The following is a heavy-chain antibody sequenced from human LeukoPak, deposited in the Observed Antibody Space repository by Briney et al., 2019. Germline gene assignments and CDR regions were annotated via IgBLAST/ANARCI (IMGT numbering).Heavy chain of an antibody. CDR3: ARGGITMIVVVITSEFDY. CDR1: GYTFTGYY. CDR2: INPNSGGT. Sequence: ASVKVSCKASGYTFTGYYMHWVRQAPGQGLEWMGWINPNSGGTNYAQKFQGRVTMTRDTYISTAYMELSRLRSDDTAVYYCARGGITMIVVVITSEFDYWGQGTLVTVSS. J-gene: IGHJ4*02. V-gene: IGHV1-2*02. D-gene: IGHD3-22*01.